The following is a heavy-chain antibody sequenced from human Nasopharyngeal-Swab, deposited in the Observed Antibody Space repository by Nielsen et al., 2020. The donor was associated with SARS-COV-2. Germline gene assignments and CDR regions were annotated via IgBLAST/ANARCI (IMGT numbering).Heavy chain of an antibody. D-gene: IGHD4-11*01. CDR1: GFTFSSYG. CDR2: ISYDGTYK. CDR3: AKDSVTTSYYYYYMDV. Sequence: GESLKISCAASGFTFSSYGMHWVRQAPGKGLEWVAVISYDGTYKKYADSVKGRFTISRDKSKNTLYLQINSLRGEDTAVYYCAKDSVTTSYYYYYMDVWGKGTTVTAP. J-gene: IGHJ6*03. V-gene: IGHV3-30*18.